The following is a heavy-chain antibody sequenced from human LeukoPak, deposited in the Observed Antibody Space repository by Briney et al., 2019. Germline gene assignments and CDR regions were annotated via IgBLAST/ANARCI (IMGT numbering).Heavy chain of an antibody. Sequence: PGGSLRLSCAASGFTFDDYGMSWVRQAPGKGLEWVSGINWNGGSTSYADSVKGRFTISRDNAKNSLYLQMNSLRAEDTALYHCARAKDYNGSGSYELDPWGQGTLVTVSS. CDR3: ARAKDYNGSGSYELDP. V-gene: IGHV3-20*01. D-gene: IGHD3-10*01. CDR2: INWNGGST. J-gene: IGHJ5*02. CDR1: GFTFDDYG.